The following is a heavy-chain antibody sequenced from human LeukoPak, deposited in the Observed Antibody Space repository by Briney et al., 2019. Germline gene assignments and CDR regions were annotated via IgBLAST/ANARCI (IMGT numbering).Heavy chain of an antibody. CDR2: IIPILGIA. V-gene: IGHV1-69*04. J-gene: IGHJ4*02. D-gene: IGHD3-22*01. CDR3: ARAYDSSGLLN. Sequence: SVKVSCKASGGTFSSYAISWVRQAPGQGLEWMGRIIPILGIANYAQKFQGRVTITADKSTSTAYMELSSLRSEDTAVCYCARAYDSSGLLNWGQGTLVTVSS. CDR1: GGTFSSYA.